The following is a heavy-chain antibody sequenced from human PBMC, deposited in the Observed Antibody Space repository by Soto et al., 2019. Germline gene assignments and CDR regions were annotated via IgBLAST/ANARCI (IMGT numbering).Heavy chain of an antibody. CDR1: GGTFSSYA. D-gene: IGHD2-2*01. J-gene: IGHJ4*02. CDR2: IIPIFGTA. CDR3: ARGGDLLGYCSSTSCYFFDY. V-gene: IGHV1-69*01. Sequence: QVQLVQSGAEVKKPGSSVKVSCKASGGTFSSYAISWVRQAPGQGLEWMGGIIPIFGTANYAQKFQGRVTITADESTSTAYMELSSLRSEDTAVYYCARGGDLLGYCSSTSCYFFDYWGQGTLDTVSS.